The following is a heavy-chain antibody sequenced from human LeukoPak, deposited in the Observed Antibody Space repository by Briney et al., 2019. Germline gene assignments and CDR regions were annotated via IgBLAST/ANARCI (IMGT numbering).Heavy chain of an antibody. V-gene: IGHV1-69*13. CDR3: ARDIKGYYDSSGYPRNAFDV. Sequence: ASVKVSCKASGYTFTSYYMHWVRQAPGQGLEWMGGIIPIFGTANYAQKFQGRVTITADESTSTAYMELSSLRSEDTAVYYCARDIKGYYDSSGYPRNAFDVWGQGTMVTVSS. CDR2: IIPIFGTA. CDR1: GYTFTSYY. J-gene: IGHJ3*01. D-gene: IGHD3-22*01.